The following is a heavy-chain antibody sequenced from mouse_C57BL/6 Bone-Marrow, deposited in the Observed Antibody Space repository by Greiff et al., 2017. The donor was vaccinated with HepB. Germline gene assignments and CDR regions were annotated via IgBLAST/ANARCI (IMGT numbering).Heavy chain of an antibody. V-gene: IGHV5-9-1*02. D-gene: IGHD1-3*01. Sequence: EVQRVASGEGLVKPGGSLQLSCAASGFTFRSYAMSWVRQTPEKRLEWVAYISSGGDYIYYADTVKGRFTISRDNARNTLYLQMSSLKSEDTAMYYCTKVLAAFDVWGTGTTVTVSS. J-gene: IGHJ1*03. CDR3: TKVLAAFDV. CDR1: GFTFRSYA. CDR2: ISSGGDYI.